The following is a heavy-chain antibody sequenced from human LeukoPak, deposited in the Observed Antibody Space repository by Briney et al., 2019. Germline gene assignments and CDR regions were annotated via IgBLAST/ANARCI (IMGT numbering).Heavy chain of an antibody. V-gene: IGHV4-59*08. J-gene: IGHJ3*02. CDR2: IYYSGST. CDR1: GGSISSYY. D-gene: IGHD2-21*02. CDR3: AIAKANCGGDCYLPGDAFDI. Sequence: PSETLSLTCTVSGGSISSYYWSWIRQPPGKGLEGVGYIYYSGSTYYNPSLKRRVTISVDTYKHQFSLKLSSVTAADTAVYYCAIAKANCGGDCYLPGDAFDIWGQGTMVTVSS.